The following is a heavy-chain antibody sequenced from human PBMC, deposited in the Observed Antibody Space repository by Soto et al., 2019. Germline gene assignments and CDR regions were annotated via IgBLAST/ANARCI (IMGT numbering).Heavy chain of an antibody. Sequence: GESLKISCKASGYSFSSYWIAWVRQMPGKGLEWMGIIYPADSDIRYSESSEGHVTISVDKSISTAYLQWSSLKASDTAIYYCATISFATPSFGMDVLGQRTTVTVS. CDR1: GYSFSSYW. CDR3: ATISFATPSFGMDV. D-gene: IGHD5-12*01. J-gene: IGHJ6*02. V-gene: IGHV5-51*01. CDR2: IYPADSDI.